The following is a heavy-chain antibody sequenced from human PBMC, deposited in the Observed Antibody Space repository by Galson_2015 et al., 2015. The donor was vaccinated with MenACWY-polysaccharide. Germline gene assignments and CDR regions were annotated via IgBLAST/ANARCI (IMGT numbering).Heavy chain of an antibody. CDR2: INLDGSQK. CDR1: GFTFRSTW. D-gene: IGHD7-27*01. J-gene: IGHJ5*02. Sequence: SLRLSCAASGFTFRSTWMSWVRQAPGKGLEWVALINLDGSQKDYMDSVKGRFAISRENAKNSLYLQINSLRAEDTAVYYCARDPNWGNSFGPWGQGALVTVSA. CDR3: ARDPNWGNSFGP. V-gene: IGHV3-7*01.